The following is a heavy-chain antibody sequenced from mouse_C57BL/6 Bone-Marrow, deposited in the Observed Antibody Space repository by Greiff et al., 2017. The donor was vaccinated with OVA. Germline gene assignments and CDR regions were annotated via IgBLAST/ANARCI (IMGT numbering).Heavy chain of an antibody. D-gene: IGHD2-3*01. CDR1: GYTFTSYW. J-gene: IGHJ4*01. V-gene: IGHV1-50*01. CDR3: ARGWLPYYYAMDY. Sequence: QVQLKESGAELVKPGASVKLSCKASGYTFTSYWMQWVKQRPGQGLEWIGEIDPSDSYTNYNQKFKGKATLTVDTSSSTAYMQLSSLTSEDSAVYYCARGWLPYYYAMDYWGQGTSVTVSS. CDR2: IDPSDSYT.